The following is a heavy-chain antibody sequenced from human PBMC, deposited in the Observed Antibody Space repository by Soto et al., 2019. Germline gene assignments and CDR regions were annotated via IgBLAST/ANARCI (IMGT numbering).Heavy chain of an antibody. Sequence: QVQLVQSGAEVKKPGASVKVSCKASGYTFTSHHIIWVRQTTKHGLEWMGWMSPFSGDSGSAQKLQGRITMTRDSSTSTAYLDLRSLTPEDSAVYFCARGLCTGGTCYGLTSDIWGQGTRFTVS. J-gene: IGHJ3*02. CDR2: MSPFSGDS. CDR3: ARGLCTGGTCYGLTSDI. V-gene: IGHV1-8*01. D-gene: IGHD2-15*01. CDR1: GYTFTSHH.